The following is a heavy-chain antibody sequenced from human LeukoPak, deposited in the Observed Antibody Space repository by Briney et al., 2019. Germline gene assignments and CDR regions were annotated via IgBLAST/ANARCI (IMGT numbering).Heavy chain of an antibody. D-gene: IGHD6-13*01. CDR1: GFTFSSHW. V-gene: IGHV3-23*01. Sequence: GGSLRLSCAASGFTFSSHWMHWVRQTPGKGLEWVSIISGSGGRIDYADSVKGRFTISRDNSKNTVYLQMNSLRAEDMAVYYCAKKGPAAAGGNYMDVWAKGPRSPSP. J-gene: IGHJ6*03. CDR2: ISGSGGRI. CDR3: AKKGPAAAGGNYMDV.